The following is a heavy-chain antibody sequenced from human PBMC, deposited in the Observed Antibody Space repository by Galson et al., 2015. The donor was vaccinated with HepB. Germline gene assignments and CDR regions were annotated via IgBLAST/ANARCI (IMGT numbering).Heavy chain of an antibody. CDR1: GDSVSSTSAA. CDR2: TYYRSKWCN. D-gene: IGHD6-13*01. V-gene: IGHV6-1*01. J-gene: IGHJ5*02. Sequence: CAISGDSVSSTSAAWNWIRQSPSRGLEWLGRTYYRSKWCNDYAVSVKSRITINPDTSKNQFSLQLNSVTPEDTAVYYCARDQFFPFGSSWYRARFDPWGQGTLVTVSS. CDR3: ARDQFFPFGSSWYRARFDP.